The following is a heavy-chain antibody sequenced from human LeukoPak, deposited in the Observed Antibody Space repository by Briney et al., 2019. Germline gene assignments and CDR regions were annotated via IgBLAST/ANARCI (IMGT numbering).Heavy chain of an antibody. Sequence: PSETLSLTCTVSGDSTSSYYCSWIRQPAGKGLEWIGRIYTSGSTNYNPSLKSRVTISVDTSKNQFSLKLSSVTAADTAVYYCARHGGGYSYGSWFDPWGQGTLVTVSS. CDR2: IYTSGST. D-gene: IGHD5-18*01. J-gene: IGHJ5*02. CDR1: GDSTSSYY. V-gene: IGHV4-4*07. CDR3: ARHGGGYSYGSWFDP.